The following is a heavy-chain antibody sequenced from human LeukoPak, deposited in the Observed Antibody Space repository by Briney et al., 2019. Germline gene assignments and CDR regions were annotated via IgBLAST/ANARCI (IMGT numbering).Heavy chain of an antibody. V-gene: IGHV3-30*18. J-gene: IGHJ4*02. CDR3: VKDSKVGAADYYFDY. CDR1: GFTFSSYA. CDR2: VASDGRDK. D-gene: IGHD6-13*01. Sequence: TGGSLRLSCAASGFTFSSYAMHWVRQAPGRGLEWVAVVASDGRDKHCTDSVKGRFTISRDNSKNTLYLQMNSLRAEDTAVYFCVKDSKVGAADYYFDYWGQGTLVTVSS.